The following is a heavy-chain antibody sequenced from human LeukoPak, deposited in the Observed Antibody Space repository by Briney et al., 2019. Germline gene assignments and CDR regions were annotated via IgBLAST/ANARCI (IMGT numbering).Heavy chain of an antibody. J-gene: IGHJ4*02. CDR3: ARDGTVTTSYFDY. D-gene: IGHD4-17*01. CDR2: ISSSSSYI. Sequence: GGSLRLSCAASGFTFSSYSMNWVRQAPGKGLEWVSSISSSSSYIYYADSVKGRFTISRDNAKNSLYLQMNSLRAEDTAVYYCARDGTVTTSYFDYWGQGTLVTVSS. CDR1: GFTFSSYS. V-gene: IGHV3-21*01.